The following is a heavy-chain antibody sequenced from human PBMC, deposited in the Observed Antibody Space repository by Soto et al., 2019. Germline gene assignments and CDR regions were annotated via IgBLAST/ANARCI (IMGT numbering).Heavy chain of an antibody. CDR2: ISAYNGNT. CDR1: GYTFTSYG. J-gene: IGHJ6*03. CDR3: ARDPPLPPYYDFWSGFMDV. Sequence: TSVKVSCKTSGYTFTSYGISWVRQAPGQGLEWMGWISAYNGNTNYAQKLQGRVTMTTDTSTGTAYMELRSLRSDDTAVYYCARDPPLPPYYDFWSGFMDVWGKGTTVTVSS. D-gene: IGHD3-3*01. V-gene: IGHV1-18*01.